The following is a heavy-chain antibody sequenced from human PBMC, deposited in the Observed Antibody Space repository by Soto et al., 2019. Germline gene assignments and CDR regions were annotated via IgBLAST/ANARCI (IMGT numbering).Heavy chain of an antibody. CDR3: VRDRPGSSYVLDY. J-gene: IGHJ4*02. Sequence: PGVSLRLSCAASGFTFSSYSMNWVRQAPGKGLEWVSYISSSSSTIYYADSVKGRFTISSDNAKNSLYLQINSRRAEDTAVYYCVRDRPGSSYVLDYWGKGGVVTVSS. D-gene: IGHD5-18*01. CDR1: GFTFSSYS. CDR2: ISSSSSTI. V-gene: IGHV3-48*01.